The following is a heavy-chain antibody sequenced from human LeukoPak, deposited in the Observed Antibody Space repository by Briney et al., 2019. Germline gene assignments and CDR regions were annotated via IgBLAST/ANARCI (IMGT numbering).Heavy chain of an antibody. J-gene: IGHJ5*01. D-gene: IGHD3-10*01. CDR1: GGSISSYY. CDR2: IYYSGNT. CDR3: ARSRQASGLFNS. V-gene: IGHV4-59*12. Sequence: RASETLSLTCTVSGGSISSYYWTWIRQPPGKGLEWIGYIYYSGNTNQNPSLKSRVTISVDRPKNQFFLNVTSLTAADTAVYYCARSRQASGLFNSWGQGTLVVVSS.